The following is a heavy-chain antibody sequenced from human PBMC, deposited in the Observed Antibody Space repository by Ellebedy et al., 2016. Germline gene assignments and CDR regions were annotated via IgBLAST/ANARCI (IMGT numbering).Heavy chain of an antibody. V-gene: IGHV4-59*12. J-gene: IGHJ6*02. CDR1: GGSISSYY. Sequence: SETLSLXXTVSGGSISSYYWSWIRQPPGKGLEWIGYIYYSGSTNYNPFLKSRVTISVDTSKNQFSLKLSSVTAADTAVYYCARDLPYSSSWTANYYYYGMDVWGQGTTVTVSS. D-gene: IGHD6-13*01. CDR3: ARDLPYSSSWTANYYYYGMDV. CDR2: IYYSGST.